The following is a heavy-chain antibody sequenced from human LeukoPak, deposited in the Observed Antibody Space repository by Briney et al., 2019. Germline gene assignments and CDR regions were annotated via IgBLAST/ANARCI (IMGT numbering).Heavy chain of an antibody. CDR3: ARDQHYMDV. CDR2: IGRDGSEK. Sequence: GGSLRLSCEGSGFTFDDYTMHWVRQAPGKGLEWVANIGRDGSEKYYVDSLKGRFTISRGNAKNSLYLQMKSLRAEDTAVYYCARDQHYMDVWGKGTTVTVSS. CDR1: GFTFDDYT. J-gene: IGHJ6*03. V-gene: IGHV3-7*01.